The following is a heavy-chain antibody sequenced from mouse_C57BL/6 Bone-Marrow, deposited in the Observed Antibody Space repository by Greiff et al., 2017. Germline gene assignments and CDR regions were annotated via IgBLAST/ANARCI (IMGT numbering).Heavy chain of an antibody. V-gene: IGHV5-4*03. CDR2: ISDGGSST. D-gene: IGHD1-1*02. Sequence: EVKLMESGGGLVKPGGSLKLSCAASGFTFSSYAMSWVRQTPEKRLEWVATISDGGSSTYYPDNVKGRFTISRDNAKNNLYLQMSHLKSEDTAMYYCARNLWGMDYWGQGTSVTVSS. CDR1: GFTFSSYA. CDR3: ARNLWGMDY. J-gene: IGHJ4*01.